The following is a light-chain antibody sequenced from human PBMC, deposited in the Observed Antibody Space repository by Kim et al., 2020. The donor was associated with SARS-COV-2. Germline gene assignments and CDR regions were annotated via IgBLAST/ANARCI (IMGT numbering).Light chain of an antibody. CDR2: GAS. CDR1: QSISSW. V-gene: IGKV1-5*01. CDR3: QQYNSYPLT. J-gene: IGKJ4*01. Sequence: ASVGDRVTITCRASQSISSWLAWYQQKPGKAPKLLIYGASSLESGVPSRFSGSGSGTEFTLTISSLQPDDFAAYYCQQYNSYPLTFGGGTKVDIK.